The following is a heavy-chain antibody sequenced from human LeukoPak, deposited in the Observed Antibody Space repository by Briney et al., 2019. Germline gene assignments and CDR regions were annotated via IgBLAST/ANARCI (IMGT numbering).Heavy chain of an antibody. Sequence: SGTLSLTCTVSGYSIRSGYYWGWIRQPPGKGLEWIGSIYHSGGTYYNPSLKSRVTISVDTSKNQFSLKLSSVTAADTAVYYCARDRIYGSGSDHFDYWGQGTLVTVFS. V-gene: IGHV4-38-2*02. CDR1: GYSIRSGYY. D-gene: IGHD3-10*01. J-gene: IGHJ4*02. CDR2: IYHSGGT. CDR3: ARDRIYGSGSDHFDY.